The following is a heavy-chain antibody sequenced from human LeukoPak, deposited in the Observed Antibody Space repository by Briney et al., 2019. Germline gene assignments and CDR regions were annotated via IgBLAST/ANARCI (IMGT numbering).Heavy chain of an antibody. J-gene: IGHJ6*03. D-gene: IGHD5-12*01. V-gene: IGHV3-23*01. Sequence: GGSLRLSCAASGFTFSSYAMSWVRQAPGKGLEWVSAISGSGGSTYYANSVKGRFTISRDNSKNTLYLQMNSLRAEDTAVYYCATDLDIEQLHYMDVWGKGTTVTVSS. CDR2: ISGSGGST. CDR1: GFTFSSYA. CDR3: ATDLDIEQLHYMDV.